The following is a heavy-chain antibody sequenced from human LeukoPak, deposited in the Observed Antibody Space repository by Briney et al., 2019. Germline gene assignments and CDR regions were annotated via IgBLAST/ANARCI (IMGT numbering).Heavy chain of an antibody. J-gene: IGHJ3*02. CDR1: GATLSSYT. Sequence: ASVKVSCKTSGATLSSYTMNWVRQAPGQGLEWLGDIIPTIGLTSSAQKFQGRVTVTTDESTSTAYMEVSGLTSEDTAVYYCVGLRSAQTFEIWGQGTLTVSS. D-gene: IGHD2-15*01. CDR3: VGLRSAQTFEI. CDR2: IIPTIGLT. V-gene: IGHV1-69*16.